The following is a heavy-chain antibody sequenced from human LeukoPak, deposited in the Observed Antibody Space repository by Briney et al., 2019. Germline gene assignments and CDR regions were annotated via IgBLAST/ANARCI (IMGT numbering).Heavy chain of an antibody. V-gene: IGHV4-61*02. CDR2: IYTSGST. D-gene: IGHD3-9*01. CDR1: GGSISSGSYY. CDR3: ARGLRYFDWLSQELDY. Sequence: SETLSLTCTVSGGSISSGSYYWSWIGQPAGKGLEWIGRIYTSGSTNYNPSLKSRVTISVDTSKNQFSLKLSSVTAADTAVYYCARGLRYFDWLSQELDYWGQGTLVTVSS. J-gene: IGHJ4*02.